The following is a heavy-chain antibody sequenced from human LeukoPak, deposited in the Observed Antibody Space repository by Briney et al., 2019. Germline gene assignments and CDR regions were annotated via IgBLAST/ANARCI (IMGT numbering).Heavy chain of an antibody. D-gene: IGHD6-13*01. CDR3: ARREGIAAAGTGNWFDP. Sequence: SETLSLTCTVSGYSISSGYYWGWIRQPPGNGLEWIGSIYHSGSTYYNPSLKSRVTISVDTSKNQFSLKLSSVTAADTAVYYCARREGIAAAGTGNWFDPWGQGTLVTVSS. J-gene: IGHJ5*02. V-gene: IGHV4-38-2*02. CDR1: GYSISSGYY. CDR2: IYHSGST.